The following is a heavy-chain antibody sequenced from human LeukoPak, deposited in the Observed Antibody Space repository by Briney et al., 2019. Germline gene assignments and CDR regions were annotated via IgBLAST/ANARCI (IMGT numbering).Heavy chain of an antibody. CDR1: GFTVSSNY. V-gene: IGHV3-53*01. CDR2: IYSGGST. D-gene: IGHD2-15*01. CDR3: ARGFCSGGSCSKYDY. Sequence: GGSLRLSCAASGFTVSSNYMSWVRQAPGKGLEWVSVIYSGGSTYYADSVKGRFTISRDNAKNSLYLQMNILRAEDTAVYFCARGFCSGGSCSKYDYWGQGTLVTVSS. J-gene: IGHJ4*02.